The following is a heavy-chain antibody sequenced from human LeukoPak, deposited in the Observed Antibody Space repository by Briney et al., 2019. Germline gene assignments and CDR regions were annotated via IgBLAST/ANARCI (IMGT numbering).Heavy chain of an antibody. D-gene: IGHD2-21*02. CDR2: INHSGST. CDR1: GGSFSGYY. Sequence: PETLSLTCAVYGGSFSGYYWSWIRQPPGKGLEWIGEINHSGSTNCNPSLKSRVTISVDTSKNQFSLKLSSVTAADTAVYYCARGPFVVVTANRRKKFDYWGQGTLVTVSS. J-gene: IGHJ4*02. V-gene: IGHV4-34*01. CDR3: ARGPFVVVTANRRKKFDY.